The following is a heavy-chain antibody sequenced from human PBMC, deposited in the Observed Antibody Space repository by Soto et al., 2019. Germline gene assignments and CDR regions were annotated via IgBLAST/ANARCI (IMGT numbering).Heavy chain of an antibody. CDR2: IIPILGIA. CDR1: GGTFSSYT. V-gene: IGHV1-69*02. J-gene: IGHJ4*02. Sequence: QVQLVQSGAEVKKPGSSVKVYCKASGGTFSSYTISWVRQAPGQGLEWMGRIIPILGIANYAQKFQGRVTITADKSTSTAYMELSSLRSEYTAVYYCGSGYYRAGFVGYWGQGTLVTVSS. CDR3: GSGYYRAGFVGY. D-gene: IGHD3-3*01.